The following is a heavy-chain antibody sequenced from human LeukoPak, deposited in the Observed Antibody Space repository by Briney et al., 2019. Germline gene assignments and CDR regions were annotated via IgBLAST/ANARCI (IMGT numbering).Heavy chain of an antibody. J-gene: IGHJ4*02. D-gene: IGHD2/OR15-2a*01. CDR1: GFTFSSYA. CDR2: IWYDGSIT. Sequence: GGSLRLSCAASGFTFSSYAMHWVRQAPAKGLEWVAVIWYDGSITYYADSVMGRFTISKDNSRNMLYLQMNSLRAEDTAVYYCAKADEMNMDYWGQGTLVTVSS. V-gene: IGHV3-33*06. CDR3: AKADEMNMDY.